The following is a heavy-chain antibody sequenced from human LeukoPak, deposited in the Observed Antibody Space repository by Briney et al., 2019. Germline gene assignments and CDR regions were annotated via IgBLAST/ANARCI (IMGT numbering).Heavy chain of an antibody. CDR3: ARGRKRPVPGSLYYYYYYYMDV. V-gene: IGHV1-8*01. Sequence: ASVKVSCKASGYTFTSYDINWVRQATGPGLEWLGWMNPNSGNTGYAQKFPGRVTMTRNTSISTAYMELSSLTSEDTAVYYCARGRKRPVPGSLYYYYYYYMDVWGKGTTVTVSS. CDR1: GYTFTSYD. CDR2: MNPNSGNT. J-gene: IGHJ6*03. D-gene: IGHD3-16*02.